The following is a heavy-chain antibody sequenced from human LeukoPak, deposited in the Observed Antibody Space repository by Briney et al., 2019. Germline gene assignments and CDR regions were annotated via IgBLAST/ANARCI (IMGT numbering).Heavy chain of an antibody. Sequence: SETLSLTCAVSGYSISSGYYWGWIRQPAGKGLEWIGRIYTSGSTNYNPSLKSRVTMSVDTSKNQFSLKLSSVTAADTAVYYCARDSDYDFWSGSRYDYYMDVWGKGTTVTVSS. CDR2: IYTSGST. CDR1: GYSISSGYY. CDR3: ARDSDYDFWSGSRYDYYMDV. J-gene: IGHJ6*03. D-gene: IGHD3-3*01. V-gene: IGHV4-4*07.